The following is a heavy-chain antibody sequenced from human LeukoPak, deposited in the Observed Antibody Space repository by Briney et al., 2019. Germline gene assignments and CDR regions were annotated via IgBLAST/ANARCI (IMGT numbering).Heavy chain of an antibody. D-gene: IGHD4-23*01. V-gene: IGHV3-21*01. J-gene: IGHJ4*02. Sequence: GGSLRLSCAASGFTFSDYYMNWVRQAPGKGLEWVSSISSSSSYIYYADSVKGRFTISRDNAKNSLYLQMNSLRAEDTAVYYCARDALAVVPDYWGQGTLVTVSS. CDR2: ISSSSSYI. CDR1: GFTFSDYY. CDR3: ARDALAVVPDY.